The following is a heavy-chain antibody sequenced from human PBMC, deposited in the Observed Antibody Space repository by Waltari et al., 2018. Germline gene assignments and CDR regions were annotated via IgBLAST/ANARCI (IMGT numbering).Heavy chain of an antibody. CDR3: ARGRGYYDSSGYYGFFDY. CDR2: INHSGST. J-gene: IGHJ4*02. D-gene: IGHD3-22*01. CDR1: GGSFSGYY. Sequence: QVQLQQWGAGLLKPSETLSLTCAVYGGSFSGYYWSWIRQPPGKGLEWIGEINHSGSTNYNPSLNSRVTISVDTSKNQFSLKLSSVTAADTAVYYCARGRGYYDSSGYYGFFDYWGQGTLVTVSS. V-gene: IGHV4-34*01.